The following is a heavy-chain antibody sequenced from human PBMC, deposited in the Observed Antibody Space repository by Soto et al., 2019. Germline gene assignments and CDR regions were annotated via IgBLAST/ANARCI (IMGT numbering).Heavy chain of an antibody. V-gene: IGHV3-23*01. J-gene: IGHJ6*02. CDR2: ISGRGGST. Sequence: PGGSLRLSCAASGFTFSSYAMSWVRQAPGKGLEWVSAISGRGGSTYYADSVKGRFTISRDNSKNTLYLQMNSLRAEDTAVYYCAKASSSRWWVGLYYYYGMDVWGQGTTVTVSS. CDR3: AKASSSRWWVGLYYYYGMDV. CDR1: GFTFSSYA. D-gene: IGHD6-13*01.